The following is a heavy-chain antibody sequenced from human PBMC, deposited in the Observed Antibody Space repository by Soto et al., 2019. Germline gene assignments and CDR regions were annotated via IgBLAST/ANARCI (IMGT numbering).Heavy chain of an antibody. Sequence: TLSLTCTVSGGSISNYFCNWIRQPAGKGLEWIGRIDNSGSTNYNPSLKSRITMSADTSRNQFSLKLNSVTAADTAVYYCARGGQDFWSGPFDYWGQGALVTVSS. V-gene: IGHV4-4*07. CDR1: GGSISNYF. CDR3: ARGGQDFWSGPFDY. CDR2: IDNSGST. D-gene: IGHD3-3*01. J-gene: IGHJ4*02.